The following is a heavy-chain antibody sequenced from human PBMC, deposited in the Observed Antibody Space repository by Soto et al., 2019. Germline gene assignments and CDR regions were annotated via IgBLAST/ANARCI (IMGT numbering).Heavy chain of an antibody. V-gene: IGHV1-69*13. CDR1: GGTFGSYA. D-gene: IGHD6-13*01. CDR2: IIPIFGTA. J-gene: IGHJ5*02. Sequence: SVEVSCKASGGTFGSYAISWVRQAPGQGLEWMGGIIPIFGTANYAQKFQGRVTITADASTSTAYMELSSLRSEDTAVYYCARDRLSSIGAWYSDYTVRWYNCLEPWGQGTLVTVSS. CDR3: ARDRLSSIGAWYSDYTVRWYNCLEP.